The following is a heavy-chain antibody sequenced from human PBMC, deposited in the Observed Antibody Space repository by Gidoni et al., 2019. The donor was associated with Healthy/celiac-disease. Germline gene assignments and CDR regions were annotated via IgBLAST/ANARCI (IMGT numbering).Heavy chain of an antibody. D-gene: IGHD1-26*01. CDR2: NDTSGST. CDR3: AREVGGY. Sequence: QVQLQESGPGLVKPSQTLSLTCTVSGGSFSSGSYHWSWIRQPAGKGLEWIGRNDTSGSTNYNPSLKSRVTISVDTSKNQFSLKLSSVTAADTAVYYCAREVGGYWGQGTLVTVSS. CDR1: GGSFSSGSYH. V-gene: IGHV4-61*02. J-gene: IGHJ4*02.